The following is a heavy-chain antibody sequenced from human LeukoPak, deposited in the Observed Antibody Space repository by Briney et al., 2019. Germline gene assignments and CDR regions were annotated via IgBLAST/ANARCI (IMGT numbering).Heavy chain of an antibody. CDR1: GFTFRSYG. J-gene: IGHJ4*02. Sequence: TGGSLRLSCAASGFTFRSYGTHWVRQAPGKGLEWVAFIRYDGSNKYYGDSVKGRFTISRDSSKNTLYLQMDSLRTEDTAVYYCAKGGSSSWDALEYWGQGTLVTVSS. CDR3: AKGGSSSWDALEY. D-gene: IGHD6-13*01. CDR2: IRYDGSNK. V-gene: IGHV3-30*02.